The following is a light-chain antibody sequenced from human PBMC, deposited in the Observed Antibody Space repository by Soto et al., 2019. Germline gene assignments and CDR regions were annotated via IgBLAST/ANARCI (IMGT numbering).Light chain of an antibody. V-gene: IGLV1-40*01. CDR2: GNS. CDR1: SSNIGAGYD. J-gene: IGLJ3*02. CDR3: QSYDSSLSGSWV. Sequence: QSVLTQPPSVSGAPGQRVTISCTGSSSNIGAGYDVHWYQQLPGTAPKLLIYGNSNRPSGVPDRFSGSKSGTSASRAITGLQAEDEADYYCQSYDSSLSGSWVFGGGTKVTVL.